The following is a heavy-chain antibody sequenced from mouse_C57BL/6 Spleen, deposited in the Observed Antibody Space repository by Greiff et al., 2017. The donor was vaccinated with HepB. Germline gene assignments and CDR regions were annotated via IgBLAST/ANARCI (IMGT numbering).Heavy chain of an antibody. CDR3: AKAYYSNYGGFAY. V-gene: IGHV5-15*01. D-gene: IGHD2-5*01. CDR1: GFTFSDYG. Sequence: EVQLVESGGGLVQPGGSLKLSCAAPGFTFSDYGMAWVRQAPRKGPEWVAFISNLAYSIYYADTVTGRFTISRENAKNTLYLEMSSLRSEDTAMYYCAKAYYSNYGGFAYWGQGTLVTVSA. CDR2: ISNLAYSI. J-gene: IGHJ3*01.